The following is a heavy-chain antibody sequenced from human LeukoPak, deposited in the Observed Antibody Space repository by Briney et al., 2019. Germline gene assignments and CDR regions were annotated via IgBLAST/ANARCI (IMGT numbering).Heavy chain of an antibody. CDR1: GFTFSSYS. CDR2: ISSSSTI. Sequence: GGSLRLSCAASGFTFSSYSMNWVRQTPGKGLAWVSYISSSSTIYYADSVKGRFTISRDNAKNSLYLQMNSLRAEDTAVYYCARDFIRYCSSTSCNAFDIWGQGTMVTVSS. J-gene: IGHJ3*02. V-gene: IGHV3-48*04. D-gene: IGHD2-2*01. CDR3: ARDFIRYCSSTSCNAFDI.